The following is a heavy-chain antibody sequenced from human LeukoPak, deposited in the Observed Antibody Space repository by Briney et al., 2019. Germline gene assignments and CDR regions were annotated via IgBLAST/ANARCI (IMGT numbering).Heavy chain of an antibody. J-gene: IGHJ4*02. V-gene: IGHV4-61*02. CDR1: GGSISSGSYY. CDR2: IYTSGST. D-gene: IGHD4-17*01. Sequence: SQTLSLTCTVSGGSISSGSYYWSWIRQPAGKGLEWIGRIYTSGSTNYNPPLKSRVTISVDTSKNQFSLKLSSVTAADTAVYYCARVGDLTVTPDYWGQGSLVTVSS. CDR3: ARVGDLTVTPDY.